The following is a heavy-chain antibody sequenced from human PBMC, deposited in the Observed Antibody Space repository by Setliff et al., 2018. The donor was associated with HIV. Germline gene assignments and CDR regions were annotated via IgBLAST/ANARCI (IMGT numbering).Heavy chain of an antibody. D-gene: IGHD2-21*01. Sequence: LRLSCAASGFTFSSYAMHWVRQAPGKGLEYVSAISSNGGSTYYADSVKGRFTISRDNSKNTLYLQMGSLRAEDMAVYYCARDGCGGDCYSDYYYYYMDVWGKGTTVTVSS. CDR1: GFTFSSYA. V-gene: IGHV3-64*02. CDR2: ISSNGGST. J-gene: IGHJ6*03. CDR3: ARDGCGGDCYSDYYYYYMDV.